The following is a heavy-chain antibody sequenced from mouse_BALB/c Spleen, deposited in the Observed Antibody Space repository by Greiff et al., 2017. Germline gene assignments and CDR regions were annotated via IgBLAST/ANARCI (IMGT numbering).Heavy chain of an antibody. D-gene: IGHD1-1*02. Sequence: EVQLVESGGGLVKPGGSLKLSCAASGFTFSSYAMSWVRQTPEKRLEWVASISSGGSTYYPDSVKGRFTISRDNARNILYLQMSSLRSEDTAMYYCARGLWGAMDYWGQGTSVTVSS. CDR1: GFTFSSYA. J-gene: IGHJ4*01. CDR3: ARGLWGAMDY. CDR2: ISSGGST. V-gene: IGHV5-6-5*01.